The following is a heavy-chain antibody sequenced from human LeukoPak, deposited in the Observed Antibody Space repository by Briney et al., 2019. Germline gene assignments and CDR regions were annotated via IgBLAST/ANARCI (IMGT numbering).Heavy chain of an antibody. CDR2: ISYDGSNK. CDR1: GFTFSSYA. CDR3: ARDRAVVVAALYYYYYGMDV. J-gene: IGHJ6*04. V-gene: IGHV3-30*04. Sequence: GGSLRLSCAASGFTFSSYAMHWVRQAPGKGLEWVAVISYDGSNKYYADSVKGRFTISRDNSKNTLYLQMNSLRAGDTAVYYCARDRAVVVAALYYYYYGMDVWGKGTTVTVSS. D-gene: IGHD2-15*01.